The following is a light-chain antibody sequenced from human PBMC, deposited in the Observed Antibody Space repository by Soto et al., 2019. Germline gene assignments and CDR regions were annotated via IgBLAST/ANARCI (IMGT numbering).Light chain of an antibody. CDR1: QGISSA. CDR3: QQFNSYPPEFT. Sequence: AIQLTQSPSSLSASVGDRVTITCRASQGISSALAWYQQKPGKAPKLLIYDASSLESGVPSRFSGSGSGTYFTLTISSLQPEDFATYYCQQFNSYPPEFTFGPGTKVDIK. V-gene: IGKV1-13*02. J-gene: IGKJ3*01. CDR2: DAS.